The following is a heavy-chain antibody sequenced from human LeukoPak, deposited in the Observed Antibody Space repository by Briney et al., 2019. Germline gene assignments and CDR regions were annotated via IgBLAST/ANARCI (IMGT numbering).Heavy chain of an antibody. Sequence: ASVTVSCKASGYTFTGYYMHWVRQAPGQGLEWMGWINPNSGGTNYAQKFQGRVTMTRDTSISTAYMELSRLRSDDTAVYYCARVDRERSSFDYWGQGTLVTVSS. CDR2: INPNSGGT. D-gene: IGHD6-6*01. CDR1: GYTFTGYY. V-gene: IGHV1-2*02. J-gene: IGHJ4*02. CDR3: ARVDRERSSFDY.